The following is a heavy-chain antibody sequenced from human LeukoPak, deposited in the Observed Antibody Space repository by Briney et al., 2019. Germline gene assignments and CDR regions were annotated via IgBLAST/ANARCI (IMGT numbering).Heavy chain of an antibody. Sequence: GGSLRLSCAASGFTFASYAMSWVRQAPGKGLEWVSGISASGDSTYNADSVKGRFTISRDTSKKTLYLKMNSLRVGDTALYYCAKGRDGSGSYYNSLDYWGQGTLVTVSS. CDR2: ISASGDST. CDR1: GFTFASYA. J-gene: IGHJ4*02. D-gene: IGHD3-10*01. V-gene: IGHV3-23*01. CDR3: AKGRDGSGSYYNSLDY.